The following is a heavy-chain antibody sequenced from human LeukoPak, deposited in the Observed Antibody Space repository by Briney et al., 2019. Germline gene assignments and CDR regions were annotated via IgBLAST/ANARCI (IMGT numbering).Heavy chain of an antibody. Sequence: GGSLRASCAASGFTFSNYAMSWVRQAPGKGLEWVSAISGSGGSTYYADSVKGRFTISRDNAKNSLYLQMNGLRAEDTAVYYCARDPPYTSSDTTDWGQGTLVTVSS. CDR2: ISGSGGST. J-gene: IGHJ4*02. CDR3: ARDPPYTSSDTTD. CDR1: GFTFSNYA. D-gene: IGHD6-6*01. V-gene: IGHV3-23*01.